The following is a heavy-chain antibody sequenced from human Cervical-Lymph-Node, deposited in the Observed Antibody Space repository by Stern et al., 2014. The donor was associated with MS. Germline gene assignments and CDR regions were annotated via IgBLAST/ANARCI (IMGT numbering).Heavy chain of an antibody. D-gene: IGHD2-2*01. CDR1: GFTFSSYA. V-gene: IGHV3-23*04. Sequence: EVQLVESGGGLVQPGGSLRLSCAASGFTFSSYAMRWVRPAPGKGLEWVSGITGSGGSTYYADSVKGRFTISRDNSKNTLLLQMSSLRAEDTAVYYCAKGTAARPYYGLDVWGQGTTVTVSS. CDR3: AKGTAARPYYGLDV. CDR2: ITGSGGST. J-gene: IGHJ6*02.